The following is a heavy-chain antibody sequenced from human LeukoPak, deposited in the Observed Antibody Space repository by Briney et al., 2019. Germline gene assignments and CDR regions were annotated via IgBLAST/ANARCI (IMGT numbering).Heavy chain of an antibody. D-gene: IGHD2-2*01. CDR3: AKSRVWRVVEAVYFDY. CDR2: ISGSGGST. J-gene: IGHJ4*02. Sequence: QAGGSLRLSCAASGFTFSSYAMSWVRQAPGKGLEWVSGISGSGGSTYYADSVKGRFTISRDNSKNTLYLQMNSLRAEDTAVYYCAKSRVWRVVEAVYFDYWGQGTLVTVSS. V-gene: IGHV3-23*01. CDR1: GFTFSSYA.